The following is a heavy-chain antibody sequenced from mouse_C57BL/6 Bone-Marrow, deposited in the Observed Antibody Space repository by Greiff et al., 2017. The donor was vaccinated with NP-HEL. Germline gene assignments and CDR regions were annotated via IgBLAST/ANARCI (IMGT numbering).Heavy chain of an antibody. V-gene: IGHV1-50*01. J-gene: IGHJ2*01. CDR3: ASQSYYFDY. CDR1: GYTFTSYW. CDR2: IDPSDSYT. Sequence: QVQLQQPGAELVKPGASVKLSCKASGYTFTSYWMQWVKQRPGQGLEWIGEIDPSDSYTNYNQKFKGKATLTVDTSFSTAYMQLSSLTSEDSAVYYCASQSYYFDYWGQGTTLTVSS.